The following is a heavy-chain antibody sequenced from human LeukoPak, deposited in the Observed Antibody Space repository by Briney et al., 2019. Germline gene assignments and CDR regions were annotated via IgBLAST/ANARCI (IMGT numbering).Heavy chain of an antibody. V-gene: IGHV4-59*01. D-gene: IGHD5-24*01. J-gene: IGHJ3*02. Sequence: PSETLSLTCTVSGGSISSYYWNRIRQPPGKGLEWIGDIYYSGSTNYNPSLKSRVTISVDTSKNHFSLQLSAVTAADTAVYYCAGRLWRRDGYNLSAFDIWGQGTMVTVSS. CDR3: AGRLWRRDGYNLSAFDI. CDR1: GGSISSYY. CDR2: IYYSGST.